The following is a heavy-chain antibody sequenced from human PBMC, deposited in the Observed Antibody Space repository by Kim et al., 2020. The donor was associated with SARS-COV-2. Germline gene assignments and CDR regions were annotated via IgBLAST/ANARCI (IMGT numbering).Heavy chain of an antibody. J-gene: IGHJ4*02. CDR1: GGTFSSYA. CDR3: ARGAYSYGYIGY. CDR2: IIPIFGTA. V-gene: IGHV1-69*13. D-gene: IGHD5-18*01. Sequence: SVKVSCKASGGTFSSYAISWVRQAPGQGLEWMGGIIPIFGTANYAQKFQGRVTITADESTSTAYMELSSLRSEDTAVYYCARGAYSYGYIGYWGQGTLVTVSS.